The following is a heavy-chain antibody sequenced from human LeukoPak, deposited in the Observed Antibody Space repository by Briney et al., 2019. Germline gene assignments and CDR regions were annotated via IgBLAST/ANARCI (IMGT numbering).Heavy chain of an antibody. V-gene: IGHV3-21*01. Sequence: GGSLRLSCAASGFTFSSYSMNWVRQAPGKGLEWVSSISGNNNYIYYEDSVGGRFTISRDNARDSLFLQMDSLRAEDTAVYYCARDPHNPGPIDYWGQGTLVTVSS. CDR2: ISGNNNYI. CDR3: ARDPHNPGPIDY. J-gene: IGHJ4*02. CDR1: GFTFSSYS.